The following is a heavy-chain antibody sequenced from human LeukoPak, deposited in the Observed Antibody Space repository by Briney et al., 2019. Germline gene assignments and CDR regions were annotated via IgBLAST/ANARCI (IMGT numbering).Heavy chain of an antibody. Sequence: GSLRLSCAASGFPFSRYGMKWVRQAPGKGLEWISLIWSDGKTIYYADSVKGRFTISRDNAKNSLYLHMNSLRAEDTAVYYCTRAKPPYCRGGSCRTPGAFDIWGQGTVVTVSS. D-gene: IGHD2-15*01. CDR1: GFPFSRYG. J-gene: IGHJ3*02. CDR2: IWSDGKTI. CDR3: TRAKPPYCRGGSCRTPGAFDI. V-gene: IGHV3-48*03.